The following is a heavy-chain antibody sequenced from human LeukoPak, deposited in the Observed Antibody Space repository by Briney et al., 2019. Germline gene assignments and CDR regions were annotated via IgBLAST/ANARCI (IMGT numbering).Heavy chain of an antibody. D-gene: IGHD2-2*01. CDR2: ISSSGSII. J-gene: IGHJ4*02. CDR3: AREVVAAGFDY. CDR1: GFTFTQYY. V-gene: IGHV3-11*01. Sequence: GGSLRLSCAASGFTFTQYYMSWIRQAPGKGLEWVSYISSSGSIIYDADSVKGRFTISRDNAKNSLYLQMNSLRAEDTAVYYCAREVVAAGFDYWGQGTLVTVSS.